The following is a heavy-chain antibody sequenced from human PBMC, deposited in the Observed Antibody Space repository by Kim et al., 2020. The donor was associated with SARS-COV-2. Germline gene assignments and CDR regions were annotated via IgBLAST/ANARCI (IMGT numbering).Heavy chain of an antibody. CDR2: ISYDGSNK. CDR1: GFTFSSYA. J-gene: IGHJ3*02. Sequence: GGSLRLSCAASGFTFSSYAMHWVRQAPGKGLEWVAVISYDGSNKYYADSVKGRFTISRDNSKNTLYLQMNSLRAEDTVVYYCARGLAAAGFDAFDIWGQGTMVTVSS. V-gene: IGHV3-30-3*01. CDR3: ARGLAAAGFDAFDI. D-gene: IGHD6-13*01.